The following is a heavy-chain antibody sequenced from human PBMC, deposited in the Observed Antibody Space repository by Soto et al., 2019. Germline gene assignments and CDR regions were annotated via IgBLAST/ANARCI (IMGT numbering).Heavy chain of an antibody. J-gene: IGHJ5*02. CDR3: ARESSYDILTGGGNWFDP. CDR2: IYYSGST. Sequence: QVQLQESGPGLVKPSQTLSLTCTVSGGSISSGGYYWSWIRQHPGKGLEWIGYIYYSGSTYYNPSLKSRVTLSVDTSKNQFSLKLSSVTAADTAVYYCARESSYDILTGGGNWFDPWGQGTLVTVSS. D-gene: IGHD3-9*01. CDR1: GGSISSGGYY. V-gene: IGHV4-31*03.